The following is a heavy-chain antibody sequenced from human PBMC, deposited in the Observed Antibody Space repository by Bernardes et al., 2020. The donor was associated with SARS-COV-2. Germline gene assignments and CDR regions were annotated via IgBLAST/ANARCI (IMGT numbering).Heavy chain of an antibody. D-gene: IGHD1-26*01. CDR2: INHSGST. J-gene: IGHJ5*02. CDR1: GGSFSGYY. Sequence: SETLSLTCAVYGGSFSGYYWSWIRQPPGKGLEWIGEINHSGSTNYNPSLKSRVTISVDTSKNQFSLKLSSVTAADTAVYYCARCRTPETGGWFDPWGQGTLVTVSS. V-gene: IGHV4-34*01. CDR3: ARCRTPETGGWFDP.